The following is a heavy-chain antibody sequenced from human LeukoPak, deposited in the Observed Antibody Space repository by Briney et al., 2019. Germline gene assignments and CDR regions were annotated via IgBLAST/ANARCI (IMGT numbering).Heavy chain of an antibody. D-gene: IGHD3-16*01. J-gene: IGHJ4*02. CDR1: GFTFSSYA. CDR2: ISSSSSYI. Sequence: PGGSLRLSCAASGFTFSSYAMSWVRQAPGKGLEWVSSISSSSSYIYYADSVKGRFTISRDNAKNSLYLQMNSLRAEDTAVYYCARVGGRYFDYWGQGTLVTVSS. V-gene: IGHV3-21*01. CDR3: ARVGGRYFDY.